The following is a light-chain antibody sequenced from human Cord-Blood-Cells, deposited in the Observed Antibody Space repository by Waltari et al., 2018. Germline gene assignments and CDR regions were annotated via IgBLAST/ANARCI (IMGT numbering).Light chain of an antibody. CDR3: QQSYSTPRT. V-gene: IGKV1-39*01. CDR2: AAS. J-gene: IGKJ1*01. CDR1: QSISSY. Sequence: DIQMTQPPSSLSASVGDRVTITCRASQSISSYLNWYQQKPEKAPKLLIYAASSLQSGVPSRFSGSGSGTDFTLTISSLQPEDFATYYCQQSYSTPRTFGQGTKVEIK.